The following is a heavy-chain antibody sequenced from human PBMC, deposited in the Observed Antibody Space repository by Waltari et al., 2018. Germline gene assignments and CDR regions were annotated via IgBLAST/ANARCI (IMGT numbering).Heavy chain of an antibody. J-gene: IGHJ4*02. V-gene: IGHV3-7*01. CDR1: GFTFSSSW. CDR3: ARHWNWAWDY. CDR2: TNEDGTAK. D-gene: IGHD1-7*01. Sequence: EVQLVESGGGLVQPGGSLRLSCVASGFTFSSSWMSWVRQAPGKGREWVANTNEDGTAKHYVDSVKGRFTISRDNAKNALYLQMSDLRAEDTAVYYGARHWNWAWDYWGQGTLVTVSS.